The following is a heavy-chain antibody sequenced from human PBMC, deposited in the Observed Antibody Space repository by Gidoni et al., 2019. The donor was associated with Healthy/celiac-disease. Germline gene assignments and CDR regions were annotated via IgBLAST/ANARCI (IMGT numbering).Heavy chain of an antibody. CDR2: IIPIFGTA. V-gene: IGHV1-69*06. J-gene: IGHJ5*02. D-gene: IGHD2-2*01. Sequence: QVQLVQSGAEVKKPGSSVTVSRKASGGTFSSYAISWVRQTPGQGLEWMGGIIPIFGTANYAQKFQGRVTITADKSTSTAYMELSSLRSEDTAVYYCARDLDCSSTSCYWGSGNWFDPWGQGTLVTVSS. CDR3: ARDLDCSSTSCYWGSGNWFDP. CDR1: GGTFSSYA.